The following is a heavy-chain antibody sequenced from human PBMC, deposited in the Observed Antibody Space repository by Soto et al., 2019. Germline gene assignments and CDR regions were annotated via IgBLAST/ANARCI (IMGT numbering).Heavy chain of an antibody. D-gene: IGHD2-2*01. J-gene: IGHJ3*02. CDR1: GVSVSSGSHH. Sequence: AEPLSLTCTVSGVSVSSGSHHWSWIRQPPGKGLEWIGYIYYTGSTNDNPSLKSRATISVDTSKTQFSLNLSSVAAADTAVYSCERGLGYCSGTNCRRGAFDIWGHGTIVTVSS. CDR2: IYYTGST. V-gene: IGHV4-61*01. CDR3: ERGLGYCSGTNCRRGAFDI.